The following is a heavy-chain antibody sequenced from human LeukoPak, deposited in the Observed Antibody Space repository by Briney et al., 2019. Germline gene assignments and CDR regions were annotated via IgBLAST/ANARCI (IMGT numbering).Heavy chain of an antibody. V-gene: IGHV1-18*01. Sequence: ASVKVSCKASGYTFTSYGISWVRQAPGQGLEWMGWISAYNGNTNYAQKLQGRVTMTTDTSTSTAYVELRSLRSDDTAVYYCARDNRIAVAGSFDYWGQGTLVTVSS. J-gene: IGHJ4*02. CDR2: ISAYNGNT. D-gene: IGHD6-19*01. CDR1: GYTFTSYG. CDR3: ARDNRIAVAGSFDY.